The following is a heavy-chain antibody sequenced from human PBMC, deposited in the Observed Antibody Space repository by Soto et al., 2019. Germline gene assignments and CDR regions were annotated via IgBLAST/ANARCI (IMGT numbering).Heavy chain of an antibody. CDR2: TSYDGSNT. J-gene: IGHJ6*02. D-gene: IGHD5-12*01. CDR3: ARDGNSGYDWDYYYGMDV. Sequence: QVQLVESGGGVVQPGRSLRLSCAASGFTFSSFAMHWVRQAPGKGLEWVAVTSYDGSNTYYADSVKGRFTISRDNSKNALYLQVNSLRAEDTAVYYCARDGNSGYDWDYYYGMDVWGQGTTVTVSS. V-gene: IGHV3-30*01. CDR1: GFTFSSFA.